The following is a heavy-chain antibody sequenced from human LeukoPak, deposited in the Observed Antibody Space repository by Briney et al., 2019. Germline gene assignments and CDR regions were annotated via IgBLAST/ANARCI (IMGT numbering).Heavy chain of an antibody. CDR2: IYYSGST. Sequence: SETLSLTCSVSGGSISSYYWSWIRQPPGKGLEWIGHIYYSGSTNYNPSLKSRVSISVDTSKNQFSLKLSSVTAADTAVYYCARWVSYSSDSADAFDIWGQGTMVTVSS. V-gene: IGHV4-59*08. CDR3: ARWVSYSSDSADAFDI. D-gene: IGHD6-19*01. CDR1: GGSISSYY. J-gene: IGHJ3*02.